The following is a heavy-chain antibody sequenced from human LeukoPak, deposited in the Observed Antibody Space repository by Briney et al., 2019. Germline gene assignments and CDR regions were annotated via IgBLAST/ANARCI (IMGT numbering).Heavy chain of an antibody. J-gene: IGHJ4*02. Sequence: GGSLRLSCAASGFSFSTYGMHWVRQAPGKGLEWVAFIWYDGSNEYYADSVKGRFTISGDRSTNTLYLQLNSLRAEDTAVYYCARPAYSSSWYLYYWGQGTLVTVSS. CDR3: ARPAYSSSWYLYY. CDR1: GFSFSTYG. D-gene: IGHD6-13*01. CDR2: IWYDGSNE. V-gene: IGHV3-33*01.